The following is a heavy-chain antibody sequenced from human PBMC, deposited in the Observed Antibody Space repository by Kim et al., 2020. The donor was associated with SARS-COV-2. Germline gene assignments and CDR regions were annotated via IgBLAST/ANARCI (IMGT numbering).Heavy chain of an antibody. CDR2: IYSGGST. CDR1: GFTVSSNY. J-gene: IGHJ4*02. V-gene: IGHV3-66*01. Sequence: GGSLRLSCAASGFTVSSNYMSWVRQAPGKGLEWVSIIYSGGSTYYADSVKGRFTISRDNSKNTLYLQMNSLRAEDTAVYYCAREIAELGATGGDYWGQGTLVTVSS. CDR3: AREIAELGATGGDY. D-gene: IGHD1-26*01.